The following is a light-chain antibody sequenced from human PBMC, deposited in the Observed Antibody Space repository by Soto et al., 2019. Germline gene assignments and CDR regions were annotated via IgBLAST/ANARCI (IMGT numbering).Light chain of an antibody. J-gene: IGKJ3*01. Sequence: EIVLTQSPATLSLSPGERATLSCRASQSVSSYLAWYQQKPGQAPRLPIYDASNRATGIPARFSGSGSGTAFTLTISSLEPEDFAVYYCQQRSNWPPTFGPGTKVDLK. CDR1: QSVSSY. V-gene: IGKV3-11*01. CDR2: DAS. CDR3: QQRSNWPPT.